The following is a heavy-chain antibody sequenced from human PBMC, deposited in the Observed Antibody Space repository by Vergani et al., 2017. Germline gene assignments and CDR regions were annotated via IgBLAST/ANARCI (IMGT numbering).Heavy chain of an antibody. CDR3: ARNYHDGGGYYSDY. V-gene: IGHV3-48*02. Sequence: EVQLVESGGGLVQPGGSLRLSCAASGFTFSSYSMNWVRQAPGKGLEWVSYISSSSSTIYYADSVKGRFTISRDNAKNSLYLQMNSLRDEDTAVYFCARNYHDGGGYYSDYWGQGTLVTVSS. J-gene: IGHJ4*02. CDR2: ISSSSSTI. D-gene: IGHD3-22*01. CDR1: GFTFSSYS.